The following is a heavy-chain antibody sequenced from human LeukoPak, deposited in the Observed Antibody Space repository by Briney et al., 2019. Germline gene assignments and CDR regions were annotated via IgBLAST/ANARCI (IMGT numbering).Heavy chain of an antibody. V-gene: IGHV3-7*01. CDR2: INKDGSEE. Sequence: GGSLRLSCAASGFTFTNYWMKWVRQAPGGGPEWLANINKDGSEEYYADSVKGRFTISRDNAKNSLYLQMNSLRAEDTAVYYCARDAVRGGDCDFWGQGTQVAVSS. CDR1: GFTFTNYW. D-gene: IGHD2-21*02. CDR3: ARDAVRGGDCDF. J-gene: IGHJ4*02.